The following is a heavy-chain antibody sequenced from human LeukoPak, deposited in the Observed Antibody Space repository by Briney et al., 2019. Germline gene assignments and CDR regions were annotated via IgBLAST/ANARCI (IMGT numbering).Heavy chain of an antibody. V-gene: IGHV3-30*02. CDR2: IQHDGSNQ. CDR1: GFSFSGYR. Sequence: TGGSLRLSCAAPGFSFSGYRMHWVRQAPGKGLEWVAYIQHDGSNQQYADSVKGRFSISRDNSKNTLYLQMNSLRLEDMAVYYCAKPSGSGVDYWGRGTRVTVSS. J-gene: IGHJ4*02. D-gene: IGHD1-26*01. CDR3: AKPSGSGVDY.